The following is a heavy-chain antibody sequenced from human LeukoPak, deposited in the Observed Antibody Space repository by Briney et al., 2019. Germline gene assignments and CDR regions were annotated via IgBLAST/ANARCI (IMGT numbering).Heavy chain of an antibody. CDR3: AKSGYNRFDY. J-gene: IGHJ4*02. CDR1: GFTFSSSA. Sequence: GGSLRLSCAASGFTFSSSAMSWVGQAPGKGLEWVSTISGSDSSTHYADSVKGRFTVSRDNSKNTLYLQMNSLRADDTAVYYCAKSGYNRFDYWGQGTLVTVSS. CDR2: ISGSDSST. V-gene: IGHV3-23*01. D-gene: IGHD5-24*01.